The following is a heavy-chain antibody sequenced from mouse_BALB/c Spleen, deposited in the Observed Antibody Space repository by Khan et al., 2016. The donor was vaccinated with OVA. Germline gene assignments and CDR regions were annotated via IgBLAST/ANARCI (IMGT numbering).Heavy chain of an antibody. CDR1: GFTFSTYG. Sequence: EVELVESGGDFVRPGGSLKLSCAASGFTFSTYGMSWVRQTPDKRLEWVATINTGGAYTYYPDSVKGRFTISRDNAKNTLYLQLSSLKSEDTAIXYCARLAYYYYSEGFAYGGQGTLVTVSA. V-gene: IGHV5-6*01. CDR2: INTGGAYT. CDR3: ARLAYYYYSEGFAY. J-gene: IGHJ3*01. D-gene: IGHD1-1*01.